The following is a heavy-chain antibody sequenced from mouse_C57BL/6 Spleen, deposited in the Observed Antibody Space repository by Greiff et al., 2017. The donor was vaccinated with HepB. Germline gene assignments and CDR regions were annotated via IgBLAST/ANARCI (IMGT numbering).Heavy chain of an antibody. CDR3: ARGAGIITTVKEYYFDY. CDR1: GYAFTNYL. D-gene: IGHD1-1*01. CDR2: IHPGSGGT. Sequence: QVQLQQSGAELVRPGTSVKVSCKASGYAFTNYLLEWVKQRPGQGLEWIGVIHPGSGGTNYHEKFKGKATLTADKSSSTAYMQLSSLTSEDSAVYFCARGAGIITTVKEYYFDYWGQGTTLTVSS. V-gene: IGHV1-54*01. J-gene: IGHJ2*01.